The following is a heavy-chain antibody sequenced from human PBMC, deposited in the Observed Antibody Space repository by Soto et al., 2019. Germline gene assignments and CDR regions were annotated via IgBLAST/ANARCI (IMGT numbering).Heavy chain of an antibody. J-gene: IGHJ6*03. CDR1: GYTFTSYD. CDR2: MNPNSGNT. V-gene: IGHV1-8*01. D-gene: IGHD3-3*01. Sequence: ASVKVSCKASGYTFTSYDINWVRQATGQGLEWMGWMNPNSGNTGYAQKFQGRVTMTRNTSISTAYMELSSLRSEDTAVYYCARGHYDFWSGYYKSGNYYYYYMDVWGKGTTVTVSS. CDR3: ARGHYDFWSGYYKSGNYYYYYMDV.